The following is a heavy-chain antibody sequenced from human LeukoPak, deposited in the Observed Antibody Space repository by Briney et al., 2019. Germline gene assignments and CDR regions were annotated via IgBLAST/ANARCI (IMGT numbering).Heavy chain of an antibody. CDR3: AKDPSVDYGSGSYSYYFDY. J-gene: IGHJ4*02. V-gene: IGHV3-7*03. D-gene: IGHD3-10*01. Sequence: GGSLRLSCAASGFTFSSYWMSWVRQAPGKGLEWVANIKQDGTEKYYADSVKGRFTISRDNSKNTLYLQMNSLRAEDTAVYYCAKDPSVDYGSGSYSYYFDYWGQGTLVTVSS. CDR2: IKQDGTEK. CDR1: GFTFSSYW.